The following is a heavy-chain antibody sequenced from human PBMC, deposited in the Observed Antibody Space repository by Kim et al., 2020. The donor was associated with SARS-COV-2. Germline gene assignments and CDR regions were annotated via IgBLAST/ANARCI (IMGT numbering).Heavy chain of an antibody. Sequence: NPSLKSRVTISRDTSKSQFSLKLSSVTAADTAVYYCARYSSGWSPGGMDVWGQGTTVTVSS. J-gene: IGHJ6*02. V-gene: IGHV4-31*02. CDR3: ARYSSGWSPGGMDV. D-gene: IGHD6-13*01.